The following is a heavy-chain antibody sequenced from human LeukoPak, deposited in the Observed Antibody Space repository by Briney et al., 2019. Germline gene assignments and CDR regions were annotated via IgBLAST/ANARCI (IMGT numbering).Heavy chain of an antibody. CDR2: IYYSGST. Sequence: SETLSLTCTVSGGSISSSNYYGGWNRQPPGKGLEWIGSIYYSGSTYYNPSLKSRVTVSVDTSKNQFSLKLTSVTAADTAVYYCARWDDSAWAFGTWGPGTLVTVSS. D-gene: IGHD6-19*01. V-gene: IGHV4-39*07. J-gene: IGHJ5*02. CDR1: GGSISSSNYY. CDR3: ARWDDSAWAFGT.